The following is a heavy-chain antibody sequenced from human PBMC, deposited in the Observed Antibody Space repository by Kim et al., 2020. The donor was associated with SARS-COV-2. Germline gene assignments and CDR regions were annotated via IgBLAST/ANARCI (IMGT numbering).Heavy chain of an antibody. CDR2: INGGGGST. D-gene: IGHD1-7*01. J-gene: IGHJ6*02. CDR1: GFTFSTYS. Sequence: GGSLRLSCVASGFTFSTYSMHWVRQAPGKGLVWVSPINGGGGSTYYADSVKGRFTISRDNAKNTLYLQMDSLRAEDTAVYYCARGNYHGMDVWGQGTPVTVSS. CDR3: ARGNYHGMDV. V-gene: IGHV3-74*01.